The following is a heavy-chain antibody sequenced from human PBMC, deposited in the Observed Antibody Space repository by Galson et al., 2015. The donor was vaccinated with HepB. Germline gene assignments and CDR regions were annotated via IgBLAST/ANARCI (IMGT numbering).Heavy chain of an antibody. V-gene: IGHV3-9*03. CDR1: GFTFDDYA. D-gene: IGHD6-13*01. J-gene: IGHJ6*02. CDR2: ISWNSGSI. CDR3: AKAIAAAGTSYYYGMDV. Sequence: SLRLSCAASGFTFDDYAMHWVRQAPGKGLEWVSGISWNSGSIGYADSVKGRFTISRDNAKNSLYLQMNSLRAEDMALYYCAKAIAAAGTSYYYGMDVWGQGTTVTVSS.